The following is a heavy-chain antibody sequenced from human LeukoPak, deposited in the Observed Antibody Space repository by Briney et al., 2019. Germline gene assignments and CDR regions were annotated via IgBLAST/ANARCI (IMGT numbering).Heavy chain of an antibody. Sequence: SETLSLTCTVSGGFISSYYWSWIRQPAGKGLEWIGRIYTSGSTNYNPSLKSRVTMSVDTSKNQFSLKLSSVTAADTAVYYCATELYYYDSSGYFDYWGQGTLVTVSS. V-gene: IGHV4-4*07. CDR1: GGFISSYY. D-gene: IGHD3-22*01. CDR3: ATELYYYDSSGYFDY. J-gene: IGHJ4*02. CDR2: IYTSGST.